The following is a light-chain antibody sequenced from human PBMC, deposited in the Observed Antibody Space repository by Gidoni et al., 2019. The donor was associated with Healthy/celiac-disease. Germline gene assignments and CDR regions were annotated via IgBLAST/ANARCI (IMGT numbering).Light chain of an antibody. CDR2: EVS. CDR1: SSDVGGYNY. V-gene: IGLV2-11*01. J-gene: IGLJ3*02. Sequence: QSALTQPRSVSGSPGQSGTISCTGTSSDVGGYNYVSWYQQHPGKAPKLMIYEVSKRPSGVPDRFSGSKSGNTASLTISGLQAEDEADYYCCSYAGSYTGVFGGGTKLTVL. CDR3: CSYAGSYTGV.